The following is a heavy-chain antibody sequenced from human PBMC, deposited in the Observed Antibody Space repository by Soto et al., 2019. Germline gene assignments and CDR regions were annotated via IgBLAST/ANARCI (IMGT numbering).Heavy chain of an antibody. V-gene: IGHV1-58*01. J-gene: IGHJ6*02. D-gene: IGHD6-19*01. CDR1: GFSFSSSV. CDR2: IVVGSGNT. Sequence: QIQLVQSGPEVKKPGTSVKVSCKASGFSFSSSVVQWVRQARGQRLEWIGWIVVGSGNTNYAQKFQERVTITRDMSTDTAYMELSSLRSEDTAVYYCAARVRDGCHPYYYYYGMDVWGQGTTVTVSS. CDR3: AARVRDGCHPYYYYYGMDV.